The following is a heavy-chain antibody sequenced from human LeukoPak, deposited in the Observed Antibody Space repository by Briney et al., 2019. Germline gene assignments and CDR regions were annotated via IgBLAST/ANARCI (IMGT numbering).Heavy chain of an antibody. Sequence: ASVKVSCKASGGTFSSYAISWVRQAPGQGLEWMGRIIPILGIANYAQKFQGRVTITADKSTSTAYMELSSLRSEDTAVYYCARNTNTYRLDGAYGYFDLWGRGTLVTVSS. J-gene: IGHJ2*01. CDR3: ARNTNTYRLDGAYGYFDL. CDR1: GGTFSSYA. V-gene: IGHV1-69*04. CDR2: IIPILGIA. D-gene: IGHD5-24*01.